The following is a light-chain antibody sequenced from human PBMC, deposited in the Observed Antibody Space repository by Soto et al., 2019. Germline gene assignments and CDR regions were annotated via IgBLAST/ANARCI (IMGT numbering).Light chain of an antibody. CDR3: LSYTSTNTRV. CDR1: SSDVGGYDY. Sequence: QSVLTQPASVSGPPGQSITISRSGSSSDVGGYDYVSWYQQHPGKAPKLIIYEVSNRPSGISNRFSGSKSGNTASLTISGLQAEDEADYYCLSYTSTNTRVFGGGTKLTVL. V-gene: IGLV2-14*01. J-gene: IGLJ3*02. CDR2: EVS.